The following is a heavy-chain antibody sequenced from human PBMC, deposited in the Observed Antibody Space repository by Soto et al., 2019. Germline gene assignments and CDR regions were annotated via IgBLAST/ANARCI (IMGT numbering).Heavy chain of an antibody. CDR3: ARDLWLGELYL. CDR1: GGTVRSYA. CDR2: IIPIFGTA. Sequence: SVQVSSQSWGGTVRSYAISWVRQAPGQGLEWMGGIIPIFGTANYAQKFQGRVTITADESTSTAYMELSSLRSEDTAVYYCARDLWLGELYLWGQGNLVNASA. J-gene: IGHJ4*02. V-gene: IGHV1-69*13. D-gene: IGHD3-10*01.